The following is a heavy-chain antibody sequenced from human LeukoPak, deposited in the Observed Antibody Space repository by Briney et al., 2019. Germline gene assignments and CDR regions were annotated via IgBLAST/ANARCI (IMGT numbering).Heavy chain of an antibody. J-gene: IGHJ4*02. V-gene: IGHV4-39*07. Sequence: PSETLSLTCSVSGGSISSSSNYWGWIRQPPGKGLEWIGEINHSGSANYNPSLKSRVTISVDTSKNQFSLKLSSVTAADTAVYYCARAQGEAAGVDYWGQGTLVTVSS. CDR1: GGSISSSSNY. D-gene: IGHD6-13*01. CDR3: ARAQGEAAGVDY. CDR2: INHSGSA.